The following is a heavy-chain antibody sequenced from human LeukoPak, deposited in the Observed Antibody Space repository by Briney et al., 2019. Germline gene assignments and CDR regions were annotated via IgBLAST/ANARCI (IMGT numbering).Heavy chain of an antibody. CDR1: GGTFSSYA. V-gene: IGHV1-18*01. CDR2: ISAYNGNT. J-gene: IGHJ3*02. Sequence: ASVKVSCKASGGTFSSYAISWVRQAPGQGLEWMGWISAYNGNTNYAQKNQGRVTMTTDTSTSTAYMELRSLRSDDTAVYYCASVYGGNVRDAFDIWGQGTMVTVSS. D-gene: IGHD4-23*01. CDR3: ASVYGGNVRDAFDI.